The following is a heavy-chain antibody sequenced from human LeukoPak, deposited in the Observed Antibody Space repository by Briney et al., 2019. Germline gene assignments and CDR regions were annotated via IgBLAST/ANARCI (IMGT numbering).Heavy chain of an antibody. Sequence: SETLSLTCTVSGGSISGYYWSWIRQPPGKGLEYIGDIYYTGITNYNPSLKSRVTISVDTSKNQLSLKVNSVTAADTAVYYCARAGSRSNGYNGDYWGQGTLVTVSS. J-gene: IGHJ4*02. CDR3: ARAGSRSNGYNGDY. V-gene: IGHV4-59*01. D-gene: IGHD5-24*01. CDR2: IYYTGIT. CDR1: GGSISGYY.